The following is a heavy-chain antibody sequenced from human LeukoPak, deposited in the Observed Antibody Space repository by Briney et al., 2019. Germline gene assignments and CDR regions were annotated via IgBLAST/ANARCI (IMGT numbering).Heavy chain of an antibody. D-gene: IGHD6-13*01. CDR2: ISRDGENQ. CDR3: ARDPYSSSWYDY. V-gene: IGHV3-30*04. J-gene: IGHJ4*02. CDR1: GFTFSRYA. Sequence: GGSLRLSCAASGFTFSRYAMHWVRQAPGKGLEWVAVISRDGENQNYADSVKGRFTISRDNAKNSLYLQMNSLRAEDTAVYYCARDPYSSSWYDYWGQGTLVTVSS.